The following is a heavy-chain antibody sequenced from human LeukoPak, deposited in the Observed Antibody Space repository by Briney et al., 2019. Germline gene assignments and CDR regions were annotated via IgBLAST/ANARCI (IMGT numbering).Heavy chain of an antibody. D-gene: IGHD3-22*01. Sequence: ASVKVSCKASGYTFTSYGISWVRQAPGQGLEWMGWISAYNGNTHYAQKLQGRVTMTTDTSTSTVYMELRSLRADDTAVYYCARGSPPRRNYGSRGHYSYYFDYWGQGTLVTVSS. CDR2: ISAYNGNT. CDR3: ARGSPPRRNYGSRGHYSYYFDY. J-gene: IGHJ4*02. CDR1: GYTFTSYG. V-gene: IGHV1-18*01.